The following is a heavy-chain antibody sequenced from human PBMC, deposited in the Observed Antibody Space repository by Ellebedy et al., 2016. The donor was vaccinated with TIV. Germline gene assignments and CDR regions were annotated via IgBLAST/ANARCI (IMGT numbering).Heavy chain of an antibody. CDR2: MSSGSGYT. CDR3: ARVNGLGGSIGAFDI. J-gene: IGHJ3*02. D-gene: IGHD1-26*01. CDR1: GFSFSDYF. Sequence: LSLTCAASGFSFSDYFMSWVRQAPGKGLEWVSYMSSGSGYTDYADSVKGRFTISRDNAKNSLYLQMNSLRAEDTAVYYCARVNGLGGSIGAFDIWGQGTEVTVSS. V-gene: IGHV3-11*06.